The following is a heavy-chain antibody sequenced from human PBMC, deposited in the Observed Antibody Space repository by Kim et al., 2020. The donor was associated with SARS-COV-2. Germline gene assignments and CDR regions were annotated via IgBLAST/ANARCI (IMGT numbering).Heavy chain of an antibody. D-gene: IGHD2-8*01. J-gene: IGHJ6*01. CDR2: VSPNTGNP. V-gene: IGHV1-18*01. CDR3: ARNGPPYYY. CDR1: GFTFTNYG. Sequence: ASVKVSCKASGFTFTNYGFSWVRQAPGQGLEWMGWVSPNTGNPTYPQALPGRFTFTSDTSTSTAYLQLSSLRSDDTAVYYCARNGPPYYY.